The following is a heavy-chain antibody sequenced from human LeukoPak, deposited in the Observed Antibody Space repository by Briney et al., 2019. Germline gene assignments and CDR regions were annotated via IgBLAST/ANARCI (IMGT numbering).Heavy chain of an antibody. CDR3: ARATHLIAAEDY. CDR1: GYTFTGYY. D-gene: IGHD6-6*01. CDR2: INPNSGGT. V-gene: IGHV1-2*02. Sequence: ASVKVSCKASGYTFTGYYMHWVRQAPGQGLEWMGWINPNSGGTNYAQKFQGRVTMTRDTSISTAYMELSRLRSDDTAVYYCARATHLIAAEDYWGQGTLVTVSS. J-gene: IGHJ4*02.